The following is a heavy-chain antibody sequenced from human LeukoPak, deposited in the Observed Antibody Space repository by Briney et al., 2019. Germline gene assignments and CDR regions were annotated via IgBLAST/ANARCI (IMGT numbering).Heavy chain of an antibody. V-gene: IGHV3-66*01. CDR1: GFTVSSNY. CDR2: IYSGGST. D-gene: IGHD2-8*01. CDR3: ARDPGVLPRGYYYYYGMDV. J-gene: IGHJ6*02. Sequence: GGSLRLSCAASGFTVSSNYMSWVRQAPGKGLEWVSVIYSGGSTYYADSVKGRFTISRDNSKNTLYLQMNSLRAEDTAVYYCARDPGVLPRGYYYYYGMDVWGQGTTVTVSS.